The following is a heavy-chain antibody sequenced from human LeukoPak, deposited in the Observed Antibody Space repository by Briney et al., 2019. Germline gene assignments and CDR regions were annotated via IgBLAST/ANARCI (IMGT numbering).Heavy chain of an antibody. CDR1: GFTFSTYC. CDR3: VRGWFDF. CDR2: IKQDGSEK. J-gene: IGHJ5*01. V-gene: IGHV3-7*01. Sequence: GGSLRLSCAASGFTFSTYCMSWVRQAPGKGLEWVANIKQDGSEKYYVGSVKGRFTISRDNAENSVFLQMSSLRVDDTALYYCVRGWFDFWGQGTPVTVSS.